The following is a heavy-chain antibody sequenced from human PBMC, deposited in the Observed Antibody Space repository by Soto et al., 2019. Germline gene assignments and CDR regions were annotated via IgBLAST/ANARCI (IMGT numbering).Heavy chain of an antibody. CDR3: AKETYYYDSSGYSIENDY. CDR1: GFTFSSYG. D-gene: IGHD3-22*01. Sequence: QVQLVESGGGVVQPGRSLRLSCAASGFTFSSYGMHWVRQAPGKGLEWVAVISYDGSNKYYGDSVKGRFTISRDNSKNTLYLQMNSLRAEDTAVYYCAKETYYYDSSGYSIENDYWGQGTLVTVSS. J-gene: IGHJ4*02. CDR2: ISYDGSNK. V-gene: IGHV3-30*18.